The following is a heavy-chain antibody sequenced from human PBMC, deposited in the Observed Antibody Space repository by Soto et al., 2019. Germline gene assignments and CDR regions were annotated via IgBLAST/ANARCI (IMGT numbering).Heavy chain of an antibody. D-gene: IGHD3-3*01. CDR3: VRGPVTMYGVVIYYFHGVDV. Sequence: EVQVVESGGGLVQPGGSLRLSCSASGFTFNSFWMSWVRQTPEKGLEWVANIKVDGAEKDYVDSVKGRFTISRDDSNSSLYLQMNGLRPEDTGVYFCVRGPVTMYGVVIYYFHGVDVWGQGATVTVSS. V-gene: IGHV3-7*03. CDR2: IKVDGAEK. J-gene: IGHJ6*02. CDR1: GFTFNSFW.